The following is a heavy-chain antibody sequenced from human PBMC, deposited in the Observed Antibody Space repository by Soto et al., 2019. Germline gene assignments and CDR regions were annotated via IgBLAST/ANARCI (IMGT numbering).Heavy chain of an antibody. J-gene: IGHJ6*02. V-gene: IGHV3-23*01. CDR1: GFTFSSYA. Sequence: PGESLKISCAASGFTFSSYAMSWVRQAPGKGLEWVSAISGSGGSTYYADSVKGRFTISRDNSKNTLYLQMNSLRAEDTAVYYCAKSTPDYYYYGMDVWGQGTTVTVSS. CDR2: ISGSGGST. CDR3: AKSTPDYYYYGMDV.